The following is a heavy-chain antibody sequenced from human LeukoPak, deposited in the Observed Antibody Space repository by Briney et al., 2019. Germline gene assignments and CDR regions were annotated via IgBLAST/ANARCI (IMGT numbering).Heavy chain of an antibody. Sequence: GGSLRLSCAASGFTFSNFAMPWVGQAPGKGLELVSSIVGSSSTYYADSLKGRFTISRDNAKNSLYLQMNSLRAEDTAVYYCARESDWGQGTLVTVSS. CDR1: GFTFSNFA. CDR3: ARESD. V-gene: IGHV3-21*01. CDR2: IVGSSST. J-gene: IGHJ4*02.